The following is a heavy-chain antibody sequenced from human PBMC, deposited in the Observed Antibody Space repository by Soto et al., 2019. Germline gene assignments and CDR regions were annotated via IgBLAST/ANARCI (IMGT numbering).Heavy chain of an antibody. CDR3: AKHRERGSASPIDYYSYGMDV. CDR1: GFTFSSYG. V-gene: IGHV3-30*18. D-gene: IGHD6-6*01. J-gene: IGHJ6*02. Sequence: QVQLVESGGGVVQPGRSLRLSCAASGFTFSSYGMHWVRQAPGKGLEWVAVISYDGSNKYYADSVKGRFTISRDNSKNTLYLQMTSLRAEDTAVYYCAKHRERGSASPIDYYSYGMDVWGQGTTVTVSS. CDR2: ISYDGSNK.